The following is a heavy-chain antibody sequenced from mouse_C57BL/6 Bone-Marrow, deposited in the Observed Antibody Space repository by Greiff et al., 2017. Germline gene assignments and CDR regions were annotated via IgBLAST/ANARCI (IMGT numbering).Heavy chain of an antibody. D-gene: IGHD2-12*01. V-gene: IGHV5-12*01. Sequence: EVKVVESGGGLVQPGGSLKLSCAASGFTFSDYYMYWVRQTPEKRLEWVAYISNGGGSTYYPDTVKGRFTISRDNAKNTLYLQMSRLKSEDTAMYYCARHYYNYAMDYWGQGTSDTVSS. CDR3: ARHYYNYAMDY. J-gene: IGHJ4*01. CDR1: GFTFSDYY. CDR2: ISNGGGST.